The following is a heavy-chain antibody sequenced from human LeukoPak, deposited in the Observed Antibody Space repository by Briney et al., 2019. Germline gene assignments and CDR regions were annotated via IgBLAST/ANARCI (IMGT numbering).Heavy chain of an antibody. V-gene: IGHV4-34*01. CDR1: GGSFSGYY. Sequence: SETLSLTCAVYGGSFSGYYWSWIRQPPGKGLEWSGEINHSGSTNYNPSLKSRVTISVDKSKNQFSLKLGSVTAADTAVYYCARRTTVTIPFGYWGQGTLVTVSS. CDR2: INHSGST. CDR3: ARRTTVTIPFGY. J-gene: IGHJ4*02. D-gene: IGHD4-11*01.